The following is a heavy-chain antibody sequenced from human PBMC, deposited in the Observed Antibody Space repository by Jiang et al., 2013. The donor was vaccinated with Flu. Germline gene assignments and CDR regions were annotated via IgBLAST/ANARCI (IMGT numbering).Heavy chain of an antibody. CDR2: MNPNSGNT. D-gene: IGHD3-22*01. V-gene: IGHV1-8*01. Sequence: GAEVKKPGASVKVSCKASGYTFTSYDINWVRQATGQGLEWMGWMNPNSGNTGYAQKFQGRVTMTRNTSISTAYMELSSLRSEDTAVYYCARGRYYYDSSGYYAFDIWGQGTMVTVSS. J-gene: IGHJ3*02. CDR1: GYTFTSYD. CDR3: ARGRYYYDSSGYYAFDI.